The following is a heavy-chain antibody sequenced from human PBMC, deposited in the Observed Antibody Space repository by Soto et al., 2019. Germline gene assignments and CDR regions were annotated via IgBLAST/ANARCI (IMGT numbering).Heavy chain of an antibody. CDR2: ISHSGSVI. D-gene: IGHD4-4*01. CDR1: GFTFSDYE. CDR3: ARDRGYSNSNRYYYAMEG. Sequence: LILSLAVSGFTFSDYEMNWVRQAPGKGLEWVSYISHSGSVIKYADSVKGRFTISRDNDNDSLYLQMNGLRAEDTAVYYCARDRGYSNSNRYYYAMEGWGKGKPVNFSA. V-gene: IGHV3-48*03. J-gene: IGHJ6*04.